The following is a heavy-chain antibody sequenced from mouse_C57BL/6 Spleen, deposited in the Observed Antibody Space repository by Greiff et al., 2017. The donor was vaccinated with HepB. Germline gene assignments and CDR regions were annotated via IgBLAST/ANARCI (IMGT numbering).Heavy chain of an antibody. V-gene: IGHV1-15*01. CDR1: GYTFTDYE. CDR3: TNIYYGNYSAWFAY. Sequence: VQLQQSGAELVRPGASVTLSCKASGYTFTDYEMHWVKQTPVHGLEWIGAIDPETGGTAYNQTFKGKAILTADKSSSTAYMELRSLTSEDSAVYYCTNIYYGNYSAWFAYWGQGTLVTVSA. CDR2: IDPETGGT. J-gene: IGHJ3*01. D-gene: IGHD2-1*01.